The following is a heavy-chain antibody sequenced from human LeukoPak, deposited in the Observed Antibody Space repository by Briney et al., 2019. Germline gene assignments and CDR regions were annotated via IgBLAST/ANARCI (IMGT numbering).Heavy chain of an antibody. CDR2: INPNSGGT. V-gene: IGHV1-2*02. Sequence: ASVKVSCKASGYTFTGYYMHWVRQAPGQGLEWMGWINPNSGGTNYAQKFQGRVTMTRDTSISTAYMELSRLRSDDMAVYYCARGCSSTSCHFNAFDIWGQGTMVTVSS. J-gene: IGHJ3*02. CDR1: GYTFTGYY. CDR3: ARGCSSTSCHFNAFDI. D-gene: IGHD2-2*01.